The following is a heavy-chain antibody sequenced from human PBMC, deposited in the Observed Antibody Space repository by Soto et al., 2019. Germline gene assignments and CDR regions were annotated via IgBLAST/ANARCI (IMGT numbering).Heavy chain of an antibody. J-gene: IGHJ6*02. V-gene: IGHV4-31*03. D-gene: IGHD5-18*01. CDR1: GGSIRSGGYY. Sequence: KPSETLSLTCTVSGGSIRSGGYYWSWVRQNPRRGLEWIGNIYYSGNTYYNPSLKSRLTISVDTSKNQFSLNLGSVTAADTAVYYCARDRLMATAGTARHYFGLDVWGQGTTVTVSS. CDR2: IYYSGNT. CDR3: ARDRLMATAGTARHYFGLDV.